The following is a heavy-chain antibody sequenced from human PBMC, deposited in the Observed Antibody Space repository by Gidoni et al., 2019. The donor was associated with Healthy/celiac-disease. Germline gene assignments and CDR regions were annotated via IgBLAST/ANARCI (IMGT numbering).Heavy chain of an antibody. CDR1: GISLSPSGVG. CDR3: AHDMPYSYRSNAFDY. J-gene: IGHJ4*02. Sequence: QITLKESGPTLVKPTQTLTLTCTFSGISLSPSGVGVGWIRQPPGKALEWLALIYWDDDKRYRPSMKSRLTITKDTSKNPVVLTMTNMDPVDTATYYCAHDMPYSYRSNAFDYWGQGTLVTVSS. V-gene: IGHV2-5*02. CDR2: IYWDDDK. D-gene: IGHD3-16*02.